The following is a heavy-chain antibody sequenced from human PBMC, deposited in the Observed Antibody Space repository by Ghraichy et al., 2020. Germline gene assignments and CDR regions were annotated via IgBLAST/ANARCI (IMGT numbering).Heavy chain of an antibody. CDR3: ARDAYNAAVEMATTYFDY. D-gene: IGHD5-24*01. CDR2: IYTSGST. J-gene: IGHJ4*02. Sequence: SETLSLTCTVSGGSISSYYWSWIRQPAGKGLEWIGRIYTSGSTNYNPSLKSRVTMSVDTSKNQFSLKLSSVTTADTAVYYCARDAYNAAVEMATTYFDYWGQGTLVTVSS. CDR1: GGSISSYY. V-gene: IGHV4-4*07.